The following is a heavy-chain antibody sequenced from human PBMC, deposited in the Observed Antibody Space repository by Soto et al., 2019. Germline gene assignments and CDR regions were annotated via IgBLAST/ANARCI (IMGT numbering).Heavy chain of an antibody. D-gene: IGHD1-26*01. CDR1: GFTFSSYG. V-gene: IGHV3-33*01. CDR3: AREITKQSPELGF. J-gene: IGHJ3*01. CDR2: IWYDGSNK. Sequence: GGSLRLSCAASGFTFSSYGMHWVRQAPGKGLEWVAVIWYDGSNKYYADSVKGRFTISRDNSKNTLYLQMNSLRAEDTAVYYCAREITKQSPELGFWGQGTMVTVSS.